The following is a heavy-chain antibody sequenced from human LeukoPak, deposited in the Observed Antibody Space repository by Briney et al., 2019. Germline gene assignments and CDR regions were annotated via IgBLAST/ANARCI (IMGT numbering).Heavy chain of an antibody. Sequence: GGSLRLSCVASGFTFSSHGMNWVRQAPGKGLEWVSGITSGTRTYYADSVKGRFAISRDNSKNTVYLQMNNVRAEDTAVYYCARGGYYMDVWGKGTTVTISS. V-gene: IGHV3-23*01. J-gene: IGHJ6*03. CDR3: ARGGYYMDV. CDR1: GFTFSSHG. CDR2: ITSGTRT.